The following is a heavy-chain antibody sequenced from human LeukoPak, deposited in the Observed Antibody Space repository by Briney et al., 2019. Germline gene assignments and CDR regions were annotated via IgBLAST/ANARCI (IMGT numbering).Heavy chain of an antibody. D-gene: IGHD5-24*01. Sequence: GGSLRLSCAASGFTFSSYSMNWVRQAPGKGLEWVSSISSSSSHIYYADSVKGRFTISRDNAKNSLYLQMNSLRAEDTAVYYCAREEDRDGYNPDAFDIWGQGTMVTVSS. CDR2: ISSSSSHI. V-gene: IGHV3-21*01. J-gene: IGHJ3*02. CDR3: AREEDRDGYNPDAFDI. CDR1: GFTFSSYS.